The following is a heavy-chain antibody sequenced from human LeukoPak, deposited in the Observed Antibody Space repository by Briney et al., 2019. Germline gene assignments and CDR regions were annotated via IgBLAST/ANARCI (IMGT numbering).Heavy chain of an antibody. Sequence: PSETLSLTCAVYGGSFSGYYWSWIRQPPGKGLEWIGEINHSGSTNYNPSLKSRVTISVDTSKNQFSLKLSSVTAADTAMYYCARALGLRDDFWSGYYTPWGQGTLVTVSS. CDR1: GGSFSGYY. J-gene: IGHJ5*02. CDR3: ARALGLRDDFWSGYYTP. D-gene: IGHD3-3*01. V-gene: IGHV4-34*01. CDR2: INHSGST.